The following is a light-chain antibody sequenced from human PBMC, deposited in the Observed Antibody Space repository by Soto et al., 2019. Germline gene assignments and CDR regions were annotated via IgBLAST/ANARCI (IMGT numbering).Light chain of an antibody. V-gene: IGKV1-8*01. CDR2: AAS. CDR3: QQYYSYPRT. J-gene: IGKJ2*01. Sequence: AIRMTQTPSSFSASTGDRVTITCRASQGISSCLAWYQQKPGKAPKLLIYAASTLQSGVPSRFSGSGSGTDFTLTISCLQSEDFATYYCQQYYSYPRTFGQGTKLEIK. CDR1: QGISSC.